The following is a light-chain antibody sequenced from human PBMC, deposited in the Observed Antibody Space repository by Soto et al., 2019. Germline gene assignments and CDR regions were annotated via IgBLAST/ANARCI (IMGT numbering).Light chain of an antibody. CDR2: GAS. Sequence: DIQMTQSPSSLSASVGDRVTITCRASQSISSYLNCYQQKPGQAPRLLIYGASTRATGIPARFSGSGSGTEFTLTISSLQSEDFATYYCQHYNSYSEAFGQGTKVDIK. CDR3: QHYNSYSEA. V-gene: IGKV1-39*01. CDR1: QSISSY. J-gene: IGKJ1*01.